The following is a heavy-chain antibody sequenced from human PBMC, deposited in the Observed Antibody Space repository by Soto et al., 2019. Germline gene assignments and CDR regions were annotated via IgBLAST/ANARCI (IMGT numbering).Heavy chain of an antibody. D-gene: IGHD1-1*01. V-gene: IGHV4-4*02. Sequence: QVQLQESGPGLVKPSGTLSLTCAVSGGSIVSDNWWSWVRQPPGKGLEWIGEIFHSGYTNYNPSLQSRVTISIDKSNNQFSLKLSSVTAADTAVYFCVNSEGKKQLDHIDYWGQGTLVTVSS. J-gene: IGHJ4*02. CDR2: IFHSGYT. CDR1: GGSIVSDNW. CDR3: VNSEGKKQLDHIDY.